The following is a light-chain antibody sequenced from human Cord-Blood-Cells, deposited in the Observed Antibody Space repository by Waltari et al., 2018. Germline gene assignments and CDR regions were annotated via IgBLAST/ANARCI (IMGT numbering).Light chain of an antibody. Sequence: DIQMTQSPSSLSASVGDRVTITCRAGQSISSYLNWYQQKPGKAPKLLIYAASSLQSGVPSRFSGSGSGTDFTLTIISLQPEDFATYYCQQRYSTPFTFGPGTKVDIK. V-gene: IGKV1-39*01. CDR1: QSISSY. J-gene: IGKJ3*01. CDR2: AAS. CDR3: QQRYSTPFT.